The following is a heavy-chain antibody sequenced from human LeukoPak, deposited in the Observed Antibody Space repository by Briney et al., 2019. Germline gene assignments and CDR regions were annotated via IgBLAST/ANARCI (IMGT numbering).Heavy chain of an antibody. Sequence: QPGGSLRLSCAAPGFTLSSYSMNWVRPAPGKGVEVVSATSGSGGSTYSADSVKGRFTICRDNSKNTLHMKVTNMRAENTPVYYRPKTGYFNYWGQGILVTVSS. J-gene: IGHJ4*02. V-gene: IGHV3-23*01. CDR2: TSGSGGST. CDR3: PKTGYFNY. D-gene: IGHD1-14*01. CDR1: GFTLSSYS.